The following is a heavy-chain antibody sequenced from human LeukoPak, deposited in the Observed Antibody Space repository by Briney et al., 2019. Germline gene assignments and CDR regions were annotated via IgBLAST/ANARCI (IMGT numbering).Heavy chain of an antibody. CDR1: GGSISGYY. Sequence: SETLSLTCSVSGGSISGYYWSWIRQPAGKGLEWIGRMDTSGSTDYNPSLKSRFTMSVDTSKNQFSLKLSSVTAADTAVYYCARGLPYYDFWSGSYYYYYMDVWGKGTTVTVSS. CDR3: ARGLPYYDFWSGSYYYYYMDV. V-gene: IGHV4-4*07. J-gene: IGHJ6*03. D-gene: IGHD3-3*01. CDR2: MDTSGST.